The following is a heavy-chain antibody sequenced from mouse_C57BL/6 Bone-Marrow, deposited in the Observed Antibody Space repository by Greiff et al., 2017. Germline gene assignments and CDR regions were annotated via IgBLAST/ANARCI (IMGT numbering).Heavy chain of an antibody. D-gene: IGHD1-1*01. CDR2: IDPEDGET. CDR1: GFNIKDYY. J-gene: IGHJ2*01. Sequence: EVKLVESGAELVKPGASVKLSCTASGFNIKDYYIHWVKQRTEQGLEWIGRIDPEDGETKYAPKFQDKATITADTSSNTAYLQLSSLKSEDTAVYYCTRSLIYYGTNYWGQGTTLTGSS. V-gene: IGHV14-2*01. CDR3: TRSLIYYGTNY.